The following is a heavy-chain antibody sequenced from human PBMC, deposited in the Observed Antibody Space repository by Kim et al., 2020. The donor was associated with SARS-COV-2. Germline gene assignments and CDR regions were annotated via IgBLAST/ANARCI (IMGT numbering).Heavy chain of an antibody. D-gene: IGHD1-26*01. Sequence: SETLSLTCTVSGGSISSYYWSWIRQPPGKGLEWIGYIYYSGSTNYNPSLKSRVTISVDTSKNQFSLKLSSVTAADTAVYYCARDPLFYSGSRPRQAFDIWGQGTMVTVSS. CDR2: IYYSGST. CDR1: GGSISSYY. J-gene: IGHJ3*02. V-gene: IGHV4-59*01. CDR3: ARDPLFYSGSRPRQAFDI.